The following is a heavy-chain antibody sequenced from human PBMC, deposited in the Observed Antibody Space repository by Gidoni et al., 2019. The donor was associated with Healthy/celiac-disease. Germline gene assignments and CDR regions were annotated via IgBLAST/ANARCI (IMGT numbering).Heavy chain of an antibody. V-gene: IGHV3-43*01. CDR1: GFTFDDYT. D-gene: IGHD1-26*01. Sequence: EVQLVESGGVVVQPGGSLRLSCAASGFTFDDYTMHWVRHAPGKGLEWVSLISWDGGSTYYADSVKGRFTISRENSKNSLYLKMNSLRTEDTALYYCAKDIKATRSFGMDVWGQGTTVTVSS. CDR3: AKDIKATRSFGMDV. CDR2: ISWDGGST. J-gene: IGHJ6*02.